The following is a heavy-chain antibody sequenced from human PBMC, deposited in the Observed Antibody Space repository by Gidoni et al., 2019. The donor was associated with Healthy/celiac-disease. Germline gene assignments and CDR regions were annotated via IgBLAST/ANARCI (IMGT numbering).Heavy chain of an antibody. CDR1: GFTFSSYG. CDR3: AKGKRWLPSAEEYFQH. J-gene: IGHJ1*01. D-gene: IGHD3-22*01. CDR2: ISYDGSNK. Sequence: QVQLVESGGGVVQPGRSLRLSCAASGFTFSSYGMHWVRQAPGKGLEWVAVISYDGSNKYYADSVKGRFTISRDNSKNTLYLQMNSLRAEDTAVYYCAKGKRWLPSAEEYFQHWGQGTLVTVSS. V-gene: IGHV3-30*18.